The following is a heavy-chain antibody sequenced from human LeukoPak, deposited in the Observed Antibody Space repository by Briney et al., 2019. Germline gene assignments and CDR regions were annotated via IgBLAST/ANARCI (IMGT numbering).Heavy chain of an antibody. V-gene: IGHV1-69*01. J-gene: IGHJ6*02. Sequence: GSSVKVSCKASGGTFSSYAISWVRQAPGQGLEWMGGIIPIFGTANYAQKFQGRVTITADESTSTAYMELSSLRSEDTAVYYCAREPYYYDSSGYPLYYYGMDVWGQGTTVTVSS. CDR1: GGTFSSYA. D-gene: IGHD3-22*01. CDR2: IIPIFGTA. CDR3: AREPYYYDSSGYPLYYYGMDV.